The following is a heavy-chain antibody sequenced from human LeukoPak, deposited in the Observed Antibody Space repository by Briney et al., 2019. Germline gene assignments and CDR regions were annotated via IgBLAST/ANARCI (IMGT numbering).Heavy chain of an antibody. V-gene: IGHV3-73*01. CDR1: GFTFSDSA. Sequence: GGSLRLSCAASGFTFSDSAMHWVRQASGKGLEWVGRIRSKANSYATAYAASVKGRFTISRDDSKNTAYLQMNSLKTEDTAVYYCTRPGVGATAFDYWGQGTLVTVSS. D-gene: IGHD1-26*01. CDR2: IRSKANSYAT. CDR3: TRPGVGATAFDY. J-gene: IGHJ4*02.